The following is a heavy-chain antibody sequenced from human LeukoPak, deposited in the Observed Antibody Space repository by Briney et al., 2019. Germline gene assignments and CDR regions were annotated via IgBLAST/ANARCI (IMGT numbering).Heavy chain of an antibody. D-gene: IGHD3-10*01. CDR2: VNQDGSQT. CDR3: VRRHLWAFDF. Sequence: GRSLRLSCAASGFTFNIFWMTWVRQAPGKGLEWVASVNQDGSQTKYVDSVKGRFTISRDNAKNSLFLQMNSLSAEDTAVYYGVRRHLWAFDFWGQGTPVTVSS. J-gene: IGHJ4*02. CDR1: GFTFNIFW. V-gene: IGHV3-7*01.